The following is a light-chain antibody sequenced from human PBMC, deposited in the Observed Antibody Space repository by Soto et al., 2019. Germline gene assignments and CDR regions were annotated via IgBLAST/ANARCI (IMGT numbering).Light chain of an antibody. CDR2: DVS. Sequence: QSALTQPASVSGSPGQSITISCTGTSSDVGGYNYVSWYQHHPGKAPKLMIYDVSNRPSGISNRFSGSKSGNTASLTISGLQPEDEGDYYCSSYTTSNTRQIVFGTGTKVPS. CDR1: SSDVGGYNY. CDR3: SSYTTSNTRQIV. J-gene: IGLJ1*01. V-gene: IGLV2-14*03.